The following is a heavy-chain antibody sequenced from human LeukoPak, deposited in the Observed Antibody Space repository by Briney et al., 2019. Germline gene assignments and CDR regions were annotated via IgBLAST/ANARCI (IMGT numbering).Heavy chain of an antibody. V-gene: IGHV6-1*01. D-gene: IGHD4-17*01. Sequence: SQTLSLTCVISGDSVSSNSGAWNWIRQSPSRGLEWLGRTYYRSKWYNDFAISVKSRITINPDTSTNQFSLHLNSVTPEDTAVYYCAYGDYATWWFDPWGQGTLVTVSS. CDR3: AYGDYATWWFDP. CDR2: TYYRSKWYN. J-gene: IGHJ5*02. CDR1: GDSVSSNSGA.